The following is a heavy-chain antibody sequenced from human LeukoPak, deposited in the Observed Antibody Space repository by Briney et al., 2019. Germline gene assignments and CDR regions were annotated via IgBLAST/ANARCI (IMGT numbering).Heavy chain of an antibody. V-gene: IGHV4-30-4*08. D-gene: IGHD4-17*01. CDR2: IYYSGST. CDR1: GGSISSGDYY. J-gene: IGHJ3*02. Sequence: PSQTLTLTCTVSGGSISSGDYYWSWIRQPPGKGLEWIGYIYYSGSTYYNPSLKSRVTISVDTSKNQFSLKLSSVTAADTAVYYCARPTLSWSNAFDIWGQGTMVTVSS. CDR3: ARPTLSWSNAFDI.